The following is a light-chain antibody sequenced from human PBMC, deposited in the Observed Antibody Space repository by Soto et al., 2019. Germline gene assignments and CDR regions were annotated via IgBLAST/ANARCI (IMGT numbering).Light chain of an antibody. CDR2: GVS. CDR3: QQYNDWPFT. V-gene: IGKV3-15*01. J-gene: IGKJ3*01. Sequence: EIEMTQSPGTLSVSPGERATLSCRASQSISVNLAWYQQKPGQAPRLLIYGVSTRATGIPARFSGSESGTEFTLTISSLQSEDFAVYYCQQYNDWPFTFGPGTKVDI. CDR1: QSISVN.